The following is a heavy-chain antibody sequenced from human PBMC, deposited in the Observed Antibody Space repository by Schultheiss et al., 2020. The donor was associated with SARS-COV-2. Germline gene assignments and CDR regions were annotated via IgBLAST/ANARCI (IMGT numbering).Heavy chain of an antibody. D-gene: IGHD3-22*01. J-gene: IGHJ3*02. V-gene: IGHV4-59*01. CDR3: ATVPYYYDSSGSRGAFDI. CDR2: INHSGST. Sequence: SETLSLTCTVSGGSISSYYWSWIRQPPGKGLEWIGEINHSGSTNYNPSLKSRVTISVDTSKNHFSLKLSSVTAADTAVYYCATVPYYYDSSGSRGAFDIWGQGTMVTVSS. CDR1: GGSISSYY.